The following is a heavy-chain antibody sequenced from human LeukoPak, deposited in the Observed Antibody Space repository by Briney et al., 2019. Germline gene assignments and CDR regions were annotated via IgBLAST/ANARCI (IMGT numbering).Heavy chain of an antibody. CDR1: AASISSSSHH. CDR2: IYYGQTI. D-gene: IGHD2-15*01. Sequence: SETLSLTCTISAASISSSSHHWGWIRQSPGKGLEWIGSIYYGQTIYYNPSLNSRVTISVVTSKDQFTLQLNSVTAADTAVYYCARGGLVAHSWGQGTLVTVSS. V-gene: IGHV4-39*01. CDR3: ARGGLVAHS. J-gene: IGHJ4*02.